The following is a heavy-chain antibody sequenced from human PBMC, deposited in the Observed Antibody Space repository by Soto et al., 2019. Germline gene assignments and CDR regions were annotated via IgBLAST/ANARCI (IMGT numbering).Heavy chain of an antibody. CDR1: GFTFSSYG. J-gene: IGHJ6*02. V-gene: IGHV3-30*18. CDR3: AKGHSSGHYYYYGMDV. D-gene: IGHD6-25*01. CDR2: ISYDGSNK. Sequence: PVGSLRLSCAASGFTFSSYGMHWVRQAPGKGLEWVAVISYDGSNKYYADSVKGRFTISRDNSKNTLYLQMNSLRAEDTAVYYCAKGHSSGHYYYYGMDVWGQGTTVTVSS.